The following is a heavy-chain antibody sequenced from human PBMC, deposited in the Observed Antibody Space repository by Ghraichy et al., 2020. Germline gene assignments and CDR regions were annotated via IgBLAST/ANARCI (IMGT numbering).Heavy chain of an antibody. Sequence: GGSLRLSCAASGFTFSSYGMHWVRQAPGKGLEWVAFIRYDGSNKYYADSVKGRFTISRDNSKNTLYLQMNSLRAEDTAVYYCAKASPPLKLGWYFDYWGQGTLVTVSS. CDR2: IRYDGSNK. V-gene: IGHV3-30*02. CDR3: AKASPPLKLGWYFDY. CDR1: GFTFSSYG. D-gene: IGHD6-13*01. J-gene: IGHJ4*02.